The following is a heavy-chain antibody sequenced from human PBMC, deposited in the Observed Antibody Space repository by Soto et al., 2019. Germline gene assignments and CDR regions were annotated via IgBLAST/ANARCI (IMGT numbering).Heavy chain of an antibody. J-gene: IGHJ4*02. CDR2: ISYDGSNK. V-gene: IGHV3-30-3*01. D-gene: IGHD4-17*01. CDR1: GFTFSSYA. CDR3: ATAMTTVVTPDY. Sequence: QVQLVESGGGVVQPGRSLRLSCAASGFTFSSYAMHWVRQAPGKGLEWVAVISYDGSNKYYADSVKGRFTISRDNSKNTLYLQMNSLRAEDTAVYYCATAMTTVVTPDYWGQGTLVTVSS.